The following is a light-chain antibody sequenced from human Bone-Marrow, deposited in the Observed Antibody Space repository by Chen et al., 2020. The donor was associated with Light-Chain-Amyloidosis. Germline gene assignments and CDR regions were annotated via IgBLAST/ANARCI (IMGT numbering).Light chain of an antibody. CDR1: QNLLYHSYNKDY. CDR3: QQYYSVPFT. J-gene: IGKJ3*01. Sequence: DILMTQSPDSLSLSLGESATIPCKSSQNLLYHSYNKDYLAWYQQKAGQPTKLRMKWASSRKSGVPDRFSGSGSGTDFTLTISSLQSEDVAVYYCQQYYSVPFTFGPGTKVEIK. CDR2: WAS. V-gene: IGKV4-1*01.